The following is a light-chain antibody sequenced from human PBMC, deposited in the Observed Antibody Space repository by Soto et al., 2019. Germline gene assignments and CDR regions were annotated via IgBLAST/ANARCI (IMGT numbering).Light chain of an antibody. CDR3: QQADSFPCT. Sequence: DIQLTQSPSSVSASVGDRVTITCRASQDIGTWLAWYQQKPGKAPKLLIYVASNLQSGVPSRFSGAGSGTDFNLTITTLQPEDFTNYHCQQADSFPCTFGPGTKVDFK. J-gene: IGKJ3*01. CDR2: VAS. CDR1: QDIGTW. V-gene: IGKV1-12*01.